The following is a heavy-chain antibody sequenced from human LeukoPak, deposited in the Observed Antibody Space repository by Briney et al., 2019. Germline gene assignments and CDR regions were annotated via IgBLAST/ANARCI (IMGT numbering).Heavy chain of an antibody. Sequence: SETLSLTCTVSGGSISAGTYYWSWIRQPAGKGLEWIGRIYTSGSTNYNPSLKSRVTISVDTSKNQFSLKLSSVTAADTAVYYCASDFSYWGQGILVIVSS. CDR2: IYTSGST. J-gene: IGHJ4*02. CDR3: ASDFSY. V-gene: IGHV4-61*02. CDR1: GGSISAGTYY.